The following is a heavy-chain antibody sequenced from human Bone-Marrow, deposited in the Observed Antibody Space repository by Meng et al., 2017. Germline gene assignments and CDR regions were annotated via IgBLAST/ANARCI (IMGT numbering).Heavy chain of an antibody. CDR2: ISGSSSTI. CDR1: GFTFSSYE. Sequence: GESLKISCAASGFTFSSYEMNWVRQAPGKGLEWISYISGSSSTIYYADSVKGRFTISRDNAKKSLYLQMNSLRADDTAVYYCARDGGNYYYYGMDVWGQGTTVTVSS. V-gene: IGHV3-48*03. D-gene: IGHD3-16*01. CDR3: ARDGGNYYYYGMDV. J-gene: IGHJ6*02.